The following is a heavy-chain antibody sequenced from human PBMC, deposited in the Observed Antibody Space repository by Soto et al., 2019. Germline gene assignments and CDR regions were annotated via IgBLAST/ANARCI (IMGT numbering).Heavy chain of an antibody. J-gene: IGHJ4*02. V-gene: IGHV3-23*01. D-gene: IGHD2-21*01. Sequence: EVPLLESGGGLVQPGGSLRLSCAASGFTFSSYAMSWVRQAPGKGLEWVSAISGSGGSTYYADSVKGRFTISRDNSKNALYLKMNSLRAEDTAVYYCAGPRIPLRSYDYWGQGTLVTVSS. CDR1: GFTFSSYA. CDR2: ISGSGGST. CDR3: AGPRIPLRSYDY.